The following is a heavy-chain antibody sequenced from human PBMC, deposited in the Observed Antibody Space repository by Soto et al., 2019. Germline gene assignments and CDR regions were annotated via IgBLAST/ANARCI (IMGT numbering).Heavy chain of an antibody. CDR2: IYQSGST. CDR1: GGSISSGGYS. D-gene: IGHD3-10*01. Sequence: QLQLQESGSGLVKSSLTLSLTCAVSGGSISSGGYSWSWIRQPPGQGLEWIGYIYQSGSTYYNQSLKTQVPMSVDRSKNQVSLKLSSVTAADTGVYYCARGLGLLWFGELPNPHFDYWGQGTLVTVSS. J-gene: IGHJ4*02. V-gene: IGHV4-30-2*01. CDR3: ARGLGLLWFGELPNPHFDY.